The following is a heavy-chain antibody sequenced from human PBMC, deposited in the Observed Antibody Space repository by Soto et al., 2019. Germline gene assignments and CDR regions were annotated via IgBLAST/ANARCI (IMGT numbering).Heavy chain of an antibody. CDR2: IIPIFGTA. CDR1: GGTFSSYA. J-gene: IGHJ6*02. V-gene: IGHV1-69*12. Sequence: QVQLVQSGAEVKKPGSSVKVSCKASGGTFSSYAISWVRQAPGEGLEWMGGIIPIFGTANYAQKFQGRVTITAYESTSTAYMELSSLRSEDTAVYYCARDDVDTAMPYGMDVWGQGTTVTVSS. D-gene: IGHD5-18*01. CDR3: ARDDVDTAMPYGMDV.